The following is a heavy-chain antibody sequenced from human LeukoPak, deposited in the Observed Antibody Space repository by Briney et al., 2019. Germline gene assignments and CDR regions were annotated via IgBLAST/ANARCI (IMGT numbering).Heavy chain of an antibody. J-gene: IGHJ3*02. Sequence: PGGSLRLSCAASGFTFSSYAMSWVRQAPGKGLEWVSAISGSGGSTYYADSVKGRFTISRDNSKNTLYLQMNSLRAEDTAVYYCAKDGQQLVLWEAFDIWSQGTMVTVSS. CDR2: ISGSGGST. V-gene: IGHV3-23*01. CDR3: AKDGQQLVLWEAFDI. D-gene: IGHD6-13*01. CDR1: GFTFSSYA.